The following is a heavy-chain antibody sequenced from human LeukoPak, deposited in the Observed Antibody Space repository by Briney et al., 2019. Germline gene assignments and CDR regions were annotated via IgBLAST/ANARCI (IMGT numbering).Heavy chain of an antibody. CDR2: IYYSGST. CDR3: AREIWFGELPSVG. J-gene: IGHJ4*02. D-gene: IGHD3-10*01. CDR1: GGSISSGDYY. V-gene: IGHV4-30-4*01. Sequence: SETLSLTCTVSGGSISSGDYYWSWIRQPPGKGLEWIGYIYYSGSTYYNPSLKSRVTISVDTSKDQFSLKLSSVTAADTAVYYCAREIWFGELPSVGWGQGTLVTVSS.